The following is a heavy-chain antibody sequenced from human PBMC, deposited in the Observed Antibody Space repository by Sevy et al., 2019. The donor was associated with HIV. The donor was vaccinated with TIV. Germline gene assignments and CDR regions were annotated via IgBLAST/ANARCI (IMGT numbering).Heavy chain of an antibody. CDR3: VKGGKYDFWSGYYTDYYYYGMDV. V-gene: IGHV3-64D*06. Sequence: GGSLRLSCSVSGFTFSSYAMHWVRQAPGKGLEYVSAISSNGGSTYYADSVKGRFTISRDNSKNTLYLQMSSLRAEDTAVYYGVKGGKYDFWSGYYTDYYYYGMDVWGQGTTVTVSS. CDR2: ISSNGGST. D-gene: IGHD3-3*01. J-gene: IGHJ6*02. CDR1: GFTFSSYA.